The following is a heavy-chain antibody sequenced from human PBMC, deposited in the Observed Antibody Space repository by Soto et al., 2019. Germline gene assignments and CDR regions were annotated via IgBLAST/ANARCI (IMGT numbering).Heavy chain of an antibody. CDR3: ARHSARRLRLGELSC. D-gene: IGHD3-16*02. V-gene: IGHV4-39*01. Sequence: QLQLQESGPGLVKPSETLSLTCTVSGGSISSSSYYWGWIRQPPGKGLEWIGSIYYSGSTYYNPSLKSRVTISVDTSKNQFSLKLSSVTAADTAVYYCARHSARRLRLGELSCWGQGTLVTVSS. J-gene: IGHJ4*02. CDR1: GGSISSSSYY. CDR2: IYYSGST.